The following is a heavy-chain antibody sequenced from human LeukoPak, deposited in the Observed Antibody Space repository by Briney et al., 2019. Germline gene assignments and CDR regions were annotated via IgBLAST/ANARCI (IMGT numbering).Heavy chain of an antibody. Sequence: PSETLSLTCTVSGGSISSYYWSWIRQPAGKGLEWIGRIYTSGSTNYNPSLKSRVTMSVDTSKNQFSLKLSSVTAADTAVYYCARDRDTEEXXXFDYWGQGTLVTVSS. CDR1: GGSISSYY. V-gene: IGHV4-4*07. CDR2: IYTSGST. CDR3: ARDRDTEEXXXFDY. J-gene: IGHJ4*02. D-gene: IGHD2-2*02.